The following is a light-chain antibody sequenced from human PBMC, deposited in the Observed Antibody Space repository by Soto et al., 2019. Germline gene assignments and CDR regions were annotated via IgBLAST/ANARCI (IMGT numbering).Light chain of an antibody. J-gene: IGKJ4*01. CDR1: QSVSSY. Sequence: PGERATLSFRASQSVSSYLAWYQQRPGQAPRLLIHDASKRATGIPARFSGSGSGTDFTLTISSLEPEDFAVYYCQHRSNWPLSFGGGTKVDIK. CDR3: QHRSNWPLS. CDR2: DAS. V-gene: IGKV3-11*01.